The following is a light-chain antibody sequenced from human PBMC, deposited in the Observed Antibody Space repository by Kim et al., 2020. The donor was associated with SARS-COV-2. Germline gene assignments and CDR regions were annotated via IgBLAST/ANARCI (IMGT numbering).Light chain of an antibody. CDR2: DVS. CDR1: SSDVGGYNH. CDR3: SSYISSSTLVV. Sequence: QSALTQPASVSGSPRQSITISCTGTSSDVGGYNHVSWYQQHPGKAPKLMIYDVSNRPSGVSIRFSGSKSGNTASLTISGLQAEDEADYYCSSYISSSTLVVFGGGTQLTVL. V-gene: IGLV2-14*03. J-gene: IGLJ2*01.